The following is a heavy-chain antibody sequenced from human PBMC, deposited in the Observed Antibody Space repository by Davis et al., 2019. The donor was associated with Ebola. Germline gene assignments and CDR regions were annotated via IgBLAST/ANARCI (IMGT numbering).Heavy chain of an antibody. V-gene: IGHV4-34*01. J-gene: IGHJ4*02. CDR1: GFTFSSYS. CDR2: INHSGST. CDR3: ARASTVTPFDY. D-gene: IGHD4-11*01. Sequence: ESLKISCAASGFTFSSYSMNWVRQPPGKGLEWIGEINHSGSTNYNPSLKSRVTISVDTSKNQFSLKLSSVTAADTAVYYCARASTVTPFDYWGQGTLVTVSS.